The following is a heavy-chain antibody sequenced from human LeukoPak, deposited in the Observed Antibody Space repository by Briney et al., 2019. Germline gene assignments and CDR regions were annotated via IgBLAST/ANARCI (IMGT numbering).Heavy chain of an antibody. J-gene: IGHJ4*02. CDR2: ISSSGHYI. CDR3: ARFSVGSQYYFDY. CDR1: GFTFTDYS. Sequence: GGSLRLSCAASGFTFTDYSITWVRQAPGKGLEWVSSISSSGHYIYYADSVKGRFTISRDNAKNSLYLQMNSLRAEDTAIYYCARFSVGSQYYFDYWGQGTLVTVSS. D-gene: IGHD1-26*01. V-gene: IGHV3-21*01.